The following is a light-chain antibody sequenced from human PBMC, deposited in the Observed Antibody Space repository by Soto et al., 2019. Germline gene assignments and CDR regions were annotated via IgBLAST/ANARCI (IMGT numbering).Light chain of an antibody. Sequence: QSVPTQPRSVSGSPGQSVTISCTGTSSDVGTYNSVSWYQQHPGKAPKLMIYDVNKRPSGVPDRFSGSMSGNTASLTISGLQADDEADYHCSSYAGNYTLDFGGGTKLTVL. V-gene: IGLV2-11*01. J-gene: IGLJ2*01. CDR2: DVN. CDR3: SSYAGNYTLD. CDR1: SSDVGTYNS.